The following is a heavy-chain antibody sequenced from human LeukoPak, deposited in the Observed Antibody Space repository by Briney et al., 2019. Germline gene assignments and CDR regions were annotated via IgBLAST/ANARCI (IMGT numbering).Heavy chain of an antibody. Sequence: GGSLRLSCAASGFTFSHYSMNWVRQAPGKGLEWVSSISSSSSYIYYADSVKGRFTISRDNAKNTLYLQMNSLGDEDTAVYYCVRETSYRFDPWGQGTLVIVSS. J-gene: IGHJ5*02. CDR2: ISSSSSYI. V-gene: IGHV3-21*04. CDR1: GFTFSHYS. CDR3: VRETSYRFDP.